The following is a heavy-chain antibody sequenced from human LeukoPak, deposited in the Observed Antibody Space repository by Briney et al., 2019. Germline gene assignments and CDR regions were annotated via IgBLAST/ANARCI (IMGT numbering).Heavy chain of an antibody. V-gene: IGHV3-30*18. CDR2: ISYDGSNK. Sequence: GGSLRLSCAASGFTFSNYWMTWVRQAPGKGLEWVAIISYDGSNKYYADSVKGRFTISRDNSKNTLYLQMDSLRAEDTAVYYCAKGWRLLDYWGQGTLVTVSS. D-gene: IGHD6-25*01. J-gene: IGHJ4*02. CDR3: AKGWRLLDY. CDR1: GFTFSNYW.